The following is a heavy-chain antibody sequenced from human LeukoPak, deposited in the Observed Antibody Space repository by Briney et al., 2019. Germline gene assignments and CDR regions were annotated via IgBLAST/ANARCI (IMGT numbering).Heavy chain of an antibody. CDR1: GFTFRDAW. V-gene: IGHV3-15*01. CDR2: IKSRSSGGTT. Sequence: GGSLRLSCAASGFTFRDAWMGWVRQAPRQGLEWVGLIKSRSSGGTTDYGARVKGRFTISRDDSKNTLYLQMDSLVTEDTAVFYCTADLIGNSRGIDYWGQGTLVTVSS. J-gene: IGHJ4*02. CDR3: TADLIGNSRGIDY. D-gene: IGHD6-13*01.